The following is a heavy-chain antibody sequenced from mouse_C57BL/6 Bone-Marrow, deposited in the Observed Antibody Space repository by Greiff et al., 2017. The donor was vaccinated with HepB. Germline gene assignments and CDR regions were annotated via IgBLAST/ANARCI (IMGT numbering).Heavy chain of an antibody. CDR1: GFTFSDYG. V-gene: IGHV5-15*01. CDR2: ISNLAYSI. CDR3: ARLCPWYFDV. J-gene: IGHJ1*01. D-gene: IGHD6-5*01. Sequence: EVKLVESGGGLVQPGGSLKLSCAASGFTFSDYGMAWVRQAPRKGPEWVAFISNLAYSIYYADTVTGRVTISSEDAKNTLYLEMSSLRSEDTAMYYCARLCPWYFDVWGSGTTVTVSS.